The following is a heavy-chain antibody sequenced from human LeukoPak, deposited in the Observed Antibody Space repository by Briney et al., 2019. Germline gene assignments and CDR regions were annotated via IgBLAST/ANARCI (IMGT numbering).Heavy chain of an antibody. D-gene: IGHD3-22*01. Sequence: GGSLRLSCAASGFTFSSYAMSWVRQAPGKGLEWVSAISGSGGSTYYADSVKGRFTISRDNSKNTLYLQMNSLRAEDTAVYYCAKDGRRHYYDSSGYPFDYWGQGTLVTVSS. CDR1: GFTFSSYA. CDR2: ISGSGGST. J-gene: IGHJ4*02. CDR3: AKDGRRHYYDSSGYPFDY. V-gene: IGHV3-23*01.